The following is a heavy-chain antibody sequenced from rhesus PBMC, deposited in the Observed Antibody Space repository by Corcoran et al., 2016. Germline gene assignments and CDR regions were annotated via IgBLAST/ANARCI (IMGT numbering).Heavy chain of an antibody. D-gene: IGHD3-16*01. CDR3: ARAAYYSGSYYYTFDY. V-gene: IGHV4-127*01. CDR1: GYSISSGYG. Sequence: QVQLQESGPGLVKPSETLSLTCAVSGYSISSGYGWSWFRLPPGTGLEGMWYIGGSSGSTNYNPSLKSRVTISKDTSKNQFSLKLSSVTAADTAVYYCARAAYYSGSYYYTFDYWGQGVLVTVSS. J-gene: IGHJ4*01. CDR2: IGGSSGST.